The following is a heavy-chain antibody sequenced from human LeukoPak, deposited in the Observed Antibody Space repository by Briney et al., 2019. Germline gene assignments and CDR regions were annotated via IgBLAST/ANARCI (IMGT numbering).Heavy chain of an antibody. J-gene: IGHJ3*02. CDR3: ARLLRGGISGYACDI. V-gene: IGHV3-7*01. Sequence: PGGSLRLSCAASGFTFSSYWMSWVRQAPGKGLEWVANIKQDGSERYYVASVKGRFTISRDNAKNSVYLQMNSLRAEDTAVYYCARLLRGGISGYACDIWGQGTMVTVSS. CDR1: GFTFSSYW. CDR2: IKQDGSER. D-gene: IGHD3-3*02.